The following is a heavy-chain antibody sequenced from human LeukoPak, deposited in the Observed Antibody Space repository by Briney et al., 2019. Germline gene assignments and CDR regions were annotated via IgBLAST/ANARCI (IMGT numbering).Heavy chain of an antibody. D-gene: IGHD5-24*01. Sequence: APVKVLRKASGKTLPHYLMPLVRKAPWTGPEGMGIINPSGGSTSYAQKFQGRVTMTRDTSTSTVYMELSSLRSEDTAVYYCARGVGDGYNFDYWGQGTLVTVSS. J-gene: IGHJ4*02. V-gene: IGHV1-46*01. CDR3: ARGVGDGYNFDY. CDR2: INPSGGST. CDR1: GKTLPHYL.